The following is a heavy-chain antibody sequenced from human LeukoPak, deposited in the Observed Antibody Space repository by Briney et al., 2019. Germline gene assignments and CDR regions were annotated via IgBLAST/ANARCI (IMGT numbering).Heavy chain of an antibody. J-gene: IGHJ5*02. D-gene: IGHD2-8*01. CDR1: GFTFRNYD. Sequence: GGSLRLSCSASGFTFRNYDMHWVRQTTKGGLQWVSAIGTLADTFYPSSLKGRFTISRENAKKSIYLQMNSLTADDTAVYYCVRGCMFCNWKTSFDPWGQGTLVTVSS. V-gene: IGHV3-13*01. CDR2: IGTLADT. CDR3: VRGCMFCNWKTSFDP.